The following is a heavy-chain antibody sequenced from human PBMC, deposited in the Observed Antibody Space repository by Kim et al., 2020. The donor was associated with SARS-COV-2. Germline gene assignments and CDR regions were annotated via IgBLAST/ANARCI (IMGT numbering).Heavy chain of an antibody. Sequence: SVKVSCKASGGTFNSYAISWVRQAPGQGPEWMAGIIPIFGTANYAQKFEGRVTFTADESTSTAYMELSSLRSEDTAIYYCTYYYYSGLDVWGQGTTVTVSS. V-gene: IGHV1-69*13. J-gene: IGHJ6*02. CDR3: TYYYYSGLDV. CDR1: GGTFNSYA. CDR2: IIPIFGTA.